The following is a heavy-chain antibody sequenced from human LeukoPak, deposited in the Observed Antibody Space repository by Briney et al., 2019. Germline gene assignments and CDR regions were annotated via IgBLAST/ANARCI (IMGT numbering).Heavy chain of an antibody. CDR1: GYTFTSYG. CDR2: ISAYNGNT. J-gene: IGHJ4*02. Sequence: ASVEVSCKASGYTFTSYGISWVRQAPGQGLEWMGWISAYNGNTNYAQKLQGRVTVTTDTSTSTAYMELRSLRSDDTAVYYCARDDHSWAQYYFDYWGQGTLVTVSS. D-gene: IGHD1-14*01. V-gene: IGHV1-18*04. CDR3: ARDDHSWAQYYFDY.